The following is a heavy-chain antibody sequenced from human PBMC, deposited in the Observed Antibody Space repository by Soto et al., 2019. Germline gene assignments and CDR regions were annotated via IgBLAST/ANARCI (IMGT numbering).Heavy chain of an antibody. D-gene: IGHD3-22*01. CDR3: AIVTYYYDSSGYRWSDP. Sequence: GGSLRLSCAASGFTFSSYAMSWVRQAPGKGLEWVSAISGSGGSTYYADSVKGRFTISRDNSKNTLYLQMNSLRAEDTAVYYCAIVTYYYDSSGYRWSDPWGQGTLVTVSS. J-gene: IGHJ5*02. V-gene: IGHV3-23*01. CDR1: GFTFSSYA. CDR2: ISGSGGST.